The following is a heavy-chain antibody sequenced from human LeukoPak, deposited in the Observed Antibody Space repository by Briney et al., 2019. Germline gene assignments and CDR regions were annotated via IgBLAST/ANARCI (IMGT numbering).Heavy chain of an antibody. J-gene: IGHJ5*02. Sequence: SETLSLTCGVYGGSFSGYYWTWIRQSPGMGLEWMGEIIHSGSTNYNPSLTSRVTISVDTSKNQFSLKLSSVTAADTAVYYCARERVTYYYGSGSYYNWFDPWGQGTLVTVSS. CDR2: IIHSGST. CDR1: GGSFSGYY. D-gene: IGHD3-10*01. V-gene: IGHV4-34*12. CDR3: ARERVTYYYGSGSYYNWFDP.